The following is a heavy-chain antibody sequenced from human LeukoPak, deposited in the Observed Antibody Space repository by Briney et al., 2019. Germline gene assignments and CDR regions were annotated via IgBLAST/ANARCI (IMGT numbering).Heavy chain of an antibody. D-gene: IGHD5-12*01. CDR1: GFTFSNAW. CDR3: TTIVAVGSLLDYYYGMDV. Sequence: GGFLRLSCAASGFTFSNAWMSWVRQAPGKGLEWVGRIKSKTDGGTTDYAAPVKGRFTISRDDSKNTLYLQVNSLKTEDTAVYYCTTIVAVGSLLDYYYGMDVWGQGTTVTVSS. V-gene: IGHV3-15*01. J-gene: IGHJ6*02. CDR2: IKSKTDGGTT.